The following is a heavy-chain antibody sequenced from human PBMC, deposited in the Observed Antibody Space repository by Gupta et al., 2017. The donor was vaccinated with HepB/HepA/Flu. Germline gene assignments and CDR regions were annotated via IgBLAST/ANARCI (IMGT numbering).Heavy chain of an antibody. CDR1: GGSFSGYS. V-gene: IGHV4-34*01. CDR3: ARERTAMVTVDFDY. Sequence: QVQLQQWGAGLLKPSETLSLTCAVYGGSFSGYSWSWIRQPPGKGLEWIGEINHSGSTNYNPSLKSRVTISVDTSKNQFSLKLSSVTAADTAVYYCARERTAMVTVDFDYWGQGTLVTVSS. D-gene: IGHD5-18*01. CDR2: INHSGST. J-gene: IGHJ4*02.